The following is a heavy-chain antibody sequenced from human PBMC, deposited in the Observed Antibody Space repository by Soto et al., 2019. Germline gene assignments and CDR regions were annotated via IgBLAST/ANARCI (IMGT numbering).Heavy chain of an antibody. CDR3: ARENSVQAWLHHFDH. V-gene: IGHV3-21*01. Sequence: GGSLRLSCAASGFTFSSYSMNWVRQAPGKGLEWVSSISSSSSYIYYADSVKGRFTISRDNAKNSLSLQMNNLRAEDTAVYYCARENSVQAWLHHFDHWGLGTLVTVSS. CDR1: GFTFSSYS. D-gene: IGHD5-18*01. CDR2: ISSSSSYI. J-gene: IGHJ4*02.